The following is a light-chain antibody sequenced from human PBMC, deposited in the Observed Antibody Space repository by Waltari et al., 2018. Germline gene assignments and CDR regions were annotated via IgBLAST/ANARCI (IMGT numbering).Light chain of an antibody. CDR3: SSQSSNDVVL. Sequence: QSALTQPASVSGSPGQSVTIFCAGTSNDVGGYNSVSGYQEHPGQAPRVCIDDVSDRPSGVSERFSGSKSGNTASLTISGLQAEDEADYYCSSQSSNDVVLVGGGIKLTVL. CDR2: DVS. V-gene: IGLV2-14*01. J-gene: IGLJ2*01. CDR1: SNDVGGYNS.